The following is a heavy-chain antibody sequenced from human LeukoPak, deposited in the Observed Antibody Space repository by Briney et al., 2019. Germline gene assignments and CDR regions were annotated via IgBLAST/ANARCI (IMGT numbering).Heavy chain of an antibody. D-gene: IGHD5-24*01. J-gene: IGHJ4*02. CDR3: ARVRRDGYNSPDY. CDR2: INHSGST. CDR1: GGSFSGYY. V-gene: IGHV4-34*01. Sequence: SETLSLTCAVYGGSFSGYYWSWIRQPPGKGLEWIGEINHSGSTYYNPSLKSRVTISVDTSKNQFSLKLSSVTAADTAVYYCARVRRDGYNSPDYWGQGTLVPVSS.